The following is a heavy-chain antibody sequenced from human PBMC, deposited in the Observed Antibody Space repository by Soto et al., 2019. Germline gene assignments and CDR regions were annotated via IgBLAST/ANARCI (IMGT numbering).Heavy chain of an antibody. D-gene: IGHD4-4*01. J-gene: IGHJ4*02. CDR3: ARSPADGYSFDY. V-gene: IGHV4-61*01. CDR2: KYYRGST. Sequence: SATLSLTCTVSGGSVSSGSYYWSWIRQPPGKGLEWIGYKYYRGSTNYNPSLKSRVTISLDTSRNQFSLKLNSVTAADTAVYYCARSPADGYSFDYWGQGTLVTVSS. CDR1: GGSVSSGSYY.